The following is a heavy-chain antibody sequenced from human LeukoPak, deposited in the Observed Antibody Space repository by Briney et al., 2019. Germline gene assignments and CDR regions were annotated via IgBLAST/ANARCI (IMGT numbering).Heavy chain of an antibody. D-gene: IGHD2-2*02. Sequence: GGSLRLSCAASGFTFSSYAMHWVRQAPGKGLEWVSGFSWNSGSIGYADSVKGRFTISRDNAKNSLYLQMNSLRAEDTALYYCAKGPYCSSTSCYTGYFDHWGQGTLVTVSS. CDR3: AKGPYCSSTSCYTGYFDH. CDR2: FSWNSGSI. CDR1: GFTFSSYA. J-gene: IGHJ4*02. V-gene: IGHV3-9*01.